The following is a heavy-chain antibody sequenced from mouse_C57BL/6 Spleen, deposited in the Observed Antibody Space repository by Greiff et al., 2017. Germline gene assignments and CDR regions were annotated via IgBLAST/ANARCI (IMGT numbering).Heavy chain of an antibody. CDR3: ERLNYDQHYYFDD. J-gene: IGHJ2*01. V-gene: IGHV5-12*01. CDR1: GYTFSDYY. CDR2: ISPGGGST. D-gene: IGHD2-4*01. Sequence: EVKLVESGGGLVQPGGSLKLSCEASGYTFSDYYMYWVRQTPEQRLEWVAYISPGGGSTYYPDNVKGRVTLTVDNSYNTLYLQMNRQKSEDAAMYYCERLNYDQHYYFDDWGKGTTVTVSS.